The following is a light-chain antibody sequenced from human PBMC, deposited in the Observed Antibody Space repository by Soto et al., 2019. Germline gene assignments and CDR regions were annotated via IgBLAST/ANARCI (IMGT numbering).Light chain of an antibody. CDR2: VAS. Sequence: DIQMTQSPSSLSASEGDSLTITCRASQYISTYLNWYQQKPGKAPKLLIYVASNLQSGVPSRFRGSGSGTDFTLTISSLQPEDIATYYCQESYSTSFGQGTKVDIK. CDR3: QESYSTS. V-gene: IGKV1-39*01. J-gene: IGKJ1*01. CDR1: QYISTY.